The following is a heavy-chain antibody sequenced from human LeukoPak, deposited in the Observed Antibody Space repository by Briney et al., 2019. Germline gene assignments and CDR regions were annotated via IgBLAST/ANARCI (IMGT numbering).Heavy chain of an antibody. CDR3: ARGPYYYDSGGFYHY. V-gene: IGHV3-21*01. CDR1: GFTFNAYV. Sequence: GRSLRLSCAASGFTFNAYVMHWVRQAPGKGLEWVSSISSSSSDYINYADSVKGRFTISKDNAKNSLYLQMNSLRTEDTAVYYCARGPYYYDSGGFYHYWGQGTLVIVSS. J-gene: IGHJ4*02. D-gene: IGHD3-22*01. CDR2: ISSSSSDYI.